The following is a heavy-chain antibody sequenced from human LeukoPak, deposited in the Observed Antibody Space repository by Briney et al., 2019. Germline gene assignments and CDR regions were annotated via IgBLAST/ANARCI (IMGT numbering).Heavy chain of an antibody. J-gene: IGHJ5*02. D-gene: IGHD6-13*01. V-gene: IGHV1-18*01. CDR3: ARDRRRSSSPLANWFDP. CDR1: GYSFSSYG. CDR2: ISTYNGNT. Sequence: ASVKVSCKASGYSFSSYGLSWVRQAPGQGLEWMGWISTYNGNTNYAQKFQRRVTMTTDTPTNTTYMELRSLRSDDTAVYYCARDRRRSSSPLANWFDPWGQGTLVTVSS.